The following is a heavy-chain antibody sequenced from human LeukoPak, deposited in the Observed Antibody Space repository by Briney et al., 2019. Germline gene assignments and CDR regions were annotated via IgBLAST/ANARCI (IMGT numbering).Heavy chain of an antibody. Sequence: GGSLRLSCAASGFTFRNYAMKWVRQAPGKGLEWVSYLSDRGYSPYYADSVRGRFTISRDNSENTLYLQMSSLRDDDTAIYYCAKAPGSFPYFFDFWGQGTLVTVSS. J-gene: IGHJ4*02. CDR3: AKAPGSFPYFFDF. D-gene: IGHD2/OR15-2a*01. CDR1: GFTFRNYA. CDR2: LSDRGYSP. V-gene: IGHV3-23*01.